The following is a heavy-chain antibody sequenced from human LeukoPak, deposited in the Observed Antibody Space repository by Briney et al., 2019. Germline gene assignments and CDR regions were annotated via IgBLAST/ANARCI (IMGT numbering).Heavy chain of an antibody. CDR3: ARDRVGATDYFDY. D-gene: IGHD1-26*01. CDR2: ISYDGSNK. V-gene: IGHV3-30-3*01. J-gene: IGHJ4*02. CDR1: GFTFSSYA. Sequence: GRSLRLSCAASGFTFSSYAMHWVRQAPGKGLEWVAVISYDGSNKYYANSVKGRFTISRDNSKNTLYLQMNSLRAEDTAVYYCARDRVGATDYFDYWGQGTLVTVSS.